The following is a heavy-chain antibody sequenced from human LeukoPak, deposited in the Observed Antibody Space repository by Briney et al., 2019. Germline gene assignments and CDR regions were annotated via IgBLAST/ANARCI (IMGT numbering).Heavy chain of an antibody. CDR1: GGSISSSTYY. Sequence: SETLSLTCTVSGGSISSSTYYWGWLRQPPGKGLEWIGSIYYSGSTYYNPSLKSRVTISVDTSKNQFSLKLSSVTAADTAVYYCAGRGYSGYDLVYWGQGTLVTVSS. CDR3: AGRGYSGYDLVY. V-gene: IGHV4-39*07. D-gene: IGHD5-12*01. J-gene: IGHJ4*02. CDR2: IYYSGST.